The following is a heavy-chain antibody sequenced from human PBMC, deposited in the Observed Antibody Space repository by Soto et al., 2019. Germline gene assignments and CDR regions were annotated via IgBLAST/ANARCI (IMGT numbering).Heavy chain of an antibody. CDR2: ISYDGSNK. CDR3: ARNGDGSALSYCDY. Sequence: GGSLRLSCAASGFTFSSYAMHWVRQAPGKGLEWVAVISYDGSNKYYADSVKGRFTISRDNSKNTLYLQMNSLRAEDTAVYYCARNGDGSALSYCDYWGQGTLVTVS. V-gene: IGHV3-30-3*01. CDR1: GFTFSSYA. J-gene: IGHJ4*02. D-gene: IGHD3-10*01.